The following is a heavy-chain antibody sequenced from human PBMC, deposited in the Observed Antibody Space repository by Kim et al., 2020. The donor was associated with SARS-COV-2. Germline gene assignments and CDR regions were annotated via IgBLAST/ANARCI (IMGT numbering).Heavy chain of an antibody. J-gene: IGHJ3*02. CDR3: AREIVVVMGAAFDI. D-gene: IGHD3-22*01. V-gene: IGHV5-51*01. Sequence: SPSFQGQVTISADKSISTAYLQWSSLKASDTAMYYCAREIVVVMGAAFDIWGQGTMVTVSS.